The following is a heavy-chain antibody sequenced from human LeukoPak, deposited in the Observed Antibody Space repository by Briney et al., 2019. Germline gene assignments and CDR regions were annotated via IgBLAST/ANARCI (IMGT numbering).Heavy chain of an antibody. V-gene: IGHV1-69*04. CDR3: ARFSTSAYYYYGMDV. Sequence: SVKVSCKASGGTFSSYAISWVRQAPGQGLEWMGRIIPILGIANYAQKFQGRVTITADKSTSTAYMELSSLRSEDTAVYYCARFSTSAYYYYGMDVWGQGTTVTASS. CDR2: IIPILGIA. CDR1: GGTFSSYA. J-gene: IGHJ6*02.